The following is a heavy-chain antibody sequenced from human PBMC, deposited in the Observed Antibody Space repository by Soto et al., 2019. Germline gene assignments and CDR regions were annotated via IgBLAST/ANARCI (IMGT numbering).Heavy chain of an antibody. CDR2: INPIFGTA. CDR1: GGTFSSYA. V-gene: IGHV1-69*01. Sequence: QVQLVQSGAEVKKPGSSVKVSCKASGGTFSSYAISWVRQAPGQGLEWMGGINPIFGTANYAQKFQGRVTITADESTSTDYMELSSLRSEDTAVYYCARTSDVDTAMVPYYGMDVWGQGTTVTVSS. J-gene: IGHJ6*02. CDR3: ARTSDVDTAMVPYYGMDV. D-gene: IGHD5-18*01.